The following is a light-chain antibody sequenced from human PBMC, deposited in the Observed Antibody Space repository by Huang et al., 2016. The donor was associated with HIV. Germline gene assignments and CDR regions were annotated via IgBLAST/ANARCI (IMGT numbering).Light chain of an antibody. CDR1: QSINSD. J-gene: IGKJ4*01. CDR2: GAS. CDR3: QQYNDWPPLT. Sequence: EIEMTQSPATLSVSPGERATISCRASQSINSDLAWYQQKPGQAPRLLIYGASTRATGIPAKFNGTGSGTDFSLSISNLQSEDFAVYYCQQYNDWPPLTFGGGTKVEI. V-gene: IGKV3-15*01.